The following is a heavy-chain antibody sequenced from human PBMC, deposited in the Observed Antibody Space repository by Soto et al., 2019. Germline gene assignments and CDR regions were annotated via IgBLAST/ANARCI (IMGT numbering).Heavy chain of an antibody. Sequence: QVQLLQPGAEVKEPGASVKVSCKASGYSFSSYGVSWVRQAPGQGLEWIGWINPYNGNTLNAQNLQGRVTLTTDTSTSTAYMELRSLRSDDTAIYYCARDPGAATIDYWGQGTLVTVSS. CDR2: INPYNGNT. V-gene: IGHV1-18*04. J-gene: IGHJ4*01. CDR1: GYSFSSYG. D-gene: IGHD1-26*01. CDR3: ARDPGAATIDY.